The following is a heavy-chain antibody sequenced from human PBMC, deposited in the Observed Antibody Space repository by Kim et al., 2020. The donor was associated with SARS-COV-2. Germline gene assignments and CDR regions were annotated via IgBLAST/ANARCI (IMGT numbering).Heavy chain of an antibody. CDR3: ARGAVGYCQYDF. D-gene: IGHD5-12*01. CDR1: GYTFTNYG. V-gene: IGHV1-18*01. J-gene: IGHJ4*02. Sequence: ASVKVSCKASGYTFTNYGITWVRQAPGQGLEWMGWINPYNGNTKYAQKVQGRVTMATDTSTSTAYMELRSLRSGDTAVYYCARGAVGYCQYDFWGQGTLV. CDR2: INPYNGNT.